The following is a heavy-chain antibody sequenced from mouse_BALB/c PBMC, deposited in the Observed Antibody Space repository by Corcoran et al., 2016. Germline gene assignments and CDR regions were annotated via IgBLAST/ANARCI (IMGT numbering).Heavy chain of an antibody. CDR1: GFNIKDTY. Sequence: EVQLQQSGAELVKPGASVKLSCTASGFNIKDTYMHWVKQRPEQGLEWIGRIDPANGDTKYDPQFQGKATITADKSSNTAYLQLSSRTSEDNAVYYWARSEGNPRGFAYWGQGTLVTVSA. V-gene: IGHV14-3*02. CDR2: IDPANGDT. CDR3: ARSEGNPRGFAY. J-gene: IGHJ3*01.